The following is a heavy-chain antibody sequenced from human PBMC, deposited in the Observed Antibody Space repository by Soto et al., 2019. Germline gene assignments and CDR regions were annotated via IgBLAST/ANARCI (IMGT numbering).Heavy chain of an antibody. V-gene: IGHV1-8*01. CDR3: ARGVGGPGGSRSLLKLRYYYGMDV. J-gene: IGHJ6*02. CDR2: MNPNSGNT. CDR1: GYTFTSYD. D-gene: IGHD2-15*01. Sequence: QVQLVQSGAEVKKPGASVKVSCKASGYTFTSYDINWVRQATGQGLEWMGWMNPNSGNTGYAQKVQGRVTMTRNTSISTAYMELSSLRSEDTAVYYCARGVGGPGGSRSLLKLRYYYGMDVWGQGTTVTVSS.